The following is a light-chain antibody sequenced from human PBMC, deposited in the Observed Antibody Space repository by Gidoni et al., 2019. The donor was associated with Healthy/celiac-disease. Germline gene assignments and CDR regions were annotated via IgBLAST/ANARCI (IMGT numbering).Light chain of an antibody. J-gene: IGLJ3*02. Sequence: QSVLTQPPSASGTPGQRVTISCSGSSSNIESNYVYWYQQLPGTAPKLLIYRNNQRPSGVPDRFSGSKSGTSDSLAISGLRSEDEADYYCAAWDDSLSGWVFGGGTKLTV. CDR3: AAWDDSLSGWV. V-gene: IGLV1-47*01. CDR2: RNN. CDR1: SSNIESNY.